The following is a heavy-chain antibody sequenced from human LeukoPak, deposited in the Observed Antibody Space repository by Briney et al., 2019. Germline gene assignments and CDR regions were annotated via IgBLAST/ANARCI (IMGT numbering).Heavy chain of an antibody. V-gene: IGHV5-10-1*01. CDR2: IDPSDSYT. CDR1: GYSFTSYW. CDR3: ARTLHDRYYYGAGNYGLDV. J-gene: IGHJ6*02. Sequence: GESLKISCQGSGYSFTSYWISWVRQMPGKGLEWMGRIDPSDSYTNYSPSFQGHIIISADKSITTAYLHWSGLKASDTAIYYCARTLHDRYYYGAGNYGLDVWGQGTTVTVSS. D-gene: IGHD3-10*01.